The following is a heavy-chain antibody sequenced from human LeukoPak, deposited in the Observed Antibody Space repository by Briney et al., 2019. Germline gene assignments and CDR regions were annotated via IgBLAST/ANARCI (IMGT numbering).Heavy chain of an antibody. J-gene: IGHJ3*02. CDR2: IDGSGVTS. Sequence: AGGSLRLSCAASGFPFSSCAMSWVRQAPGKGLEWVSAIDGSGVTSFYGDSVKARFTISRDNSKNTLYLQMNSLRAEDTALYYCAKRVAEQSTSWYIDIWGLGTMVTVSS. D-gene: IGHD6-19*01. CDR3: AKRVAEQSTSWYIDI. V-gene: IGHV3-23*02. CDR1: GFPFSSCA.